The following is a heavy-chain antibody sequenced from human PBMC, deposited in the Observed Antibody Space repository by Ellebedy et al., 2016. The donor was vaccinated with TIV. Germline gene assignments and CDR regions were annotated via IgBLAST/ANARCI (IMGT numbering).Heavy chain of an antibody. Sequence: PGGSLRLSCAASAFTFSSYGMHWVRQAPGKGLEWVAVIWYDGSNKYYADSVKGRFTISSDNSKNTLYLQMNSLRAEDTAVYYCARAGGFSDFVVLDVAPRWFDPWGQGILVTVFS. CDR1: AFTFSSYG. CDR3: ARAGGFSDFVVLDVAPRWFDP. D-gene: IGHD2-21*01. V-gene: IGHV3-33*01. J-gene: IGHJ5*02. CDR2: IWYDGSNK.